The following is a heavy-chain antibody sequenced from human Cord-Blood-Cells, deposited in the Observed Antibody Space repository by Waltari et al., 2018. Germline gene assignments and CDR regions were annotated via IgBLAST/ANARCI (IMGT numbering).Heavy chain of an antibody. D-gene: IGHD6-13*01. CDR2: IFSNDEK. Sequence: QVTLKESGPVLVKPTATLTLTSTVSRFSLSNARLGVSWLRPPPGQALEWLAHIFSNDEKSSSTSLKSRLTISKDTSKSQVGLTMTNMDPVDTATYYCARIGGEGIAAAAPGDAFDIWGQGTMVTVSS. J-gene: IGHJ3*02. CDR3: ARIGGEGIAAAAPGDAFDI. CDR1: RFSLSNARLG. V-gene: IGHV2-26*01.